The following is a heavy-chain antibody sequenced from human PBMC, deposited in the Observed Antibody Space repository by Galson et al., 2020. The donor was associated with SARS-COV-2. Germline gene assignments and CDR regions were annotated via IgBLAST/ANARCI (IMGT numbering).Heavy chain of an antibody. D-gene: IGHD3-3*01. CDR2: CNPKIGST. CDR3: AKDRYDFWSGIFGVTPHYFDY. J-gene: IGHJ4*02. CDR1: GYTFGDYD. Sequence: ASVKVSCTTSGYTFGDYDIHWVRQAPGQGLEWTGWCNPKIGSTKSAQTFQYRSTMCRDTSINTSYMELSRLRFDDTAVYYCAKDRYDFWSGIFGVTPHYFDYWGQGTLVTVSA. V-gene: IGHV1-2*02.